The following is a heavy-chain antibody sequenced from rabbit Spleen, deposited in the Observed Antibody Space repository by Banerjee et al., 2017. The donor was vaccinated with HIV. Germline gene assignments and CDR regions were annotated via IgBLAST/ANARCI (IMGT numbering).Heavy chain of an antibody. V-gene: IGHV1S47*01. CDR2: IDPVFGDT. J-gene: IGHJ6*01. Sequence: QEQLVESGGGLVQPGGSLKLSCKASGFDFSNYGMSWVRQAPGKGLEWIGYIDPVFGDTYYASWGNGRFTISSHNAQNTLYLQLNSLTAADTATYFCARDAGTSFSTYGMDLWGPGTLVTVS. CDR1: GFDFSNYG. D-gene: IGHD8-1*01. CDR3: ARDAGTSFSTYGMDL.